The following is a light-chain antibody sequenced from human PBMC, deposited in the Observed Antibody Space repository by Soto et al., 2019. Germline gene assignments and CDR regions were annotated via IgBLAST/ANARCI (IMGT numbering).Light chain of an antibody. J-gene: IGKJ1*01. Sequence: EIMMTQSPATLSVSPGERATLSCRASRDVSNNLAWYQQKPGRAPRLLIYGASNRANGIPARFSGSGSGTDFTLTISRLEPEDFAVYCCQQYGSSPRTFGQGTKVDNK. CDR1: RDVSNN. CDR3: QQYGSSPRT. CDR2: GAS. V-gene: IGKV3-20*01.